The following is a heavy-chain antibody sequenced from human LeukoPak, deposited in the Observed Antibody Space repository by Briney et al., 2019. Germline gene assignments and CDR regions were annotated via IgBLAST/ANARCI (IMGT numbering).Heavy chain of an antibody. CDR3: AKSFGPVIAAAGTGAD. D-gene: IGHD6-13*01. J-gene: IGHJ4*02. V-gene: IGHV3-7*03. Sequence: PGGSLRLSCAASGFTFSSYWMSWVRQAPGKGLEWVANIKQDGSEKYYVDSVKGRFTISRDNSKNTLYLQMSSLRAEDTAVYYCAKSFGPVIAAAGTGADWGQGTLVTVSS. CDR2: IKQDGSEK. CDR1: GFTFSSYW.